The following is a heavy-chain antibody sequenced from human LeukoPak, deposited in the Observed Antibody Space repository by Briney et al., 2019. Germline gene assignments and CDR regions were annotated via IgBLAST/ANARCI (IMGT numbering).Heavy chain of an antibody. Sequence: SGGSLRLSCAASGFTFDHYGMSWVRQAPGKGLEWVSGINWNGGSIVCADSEKGRFTISRDNPKNSLSLQMNSLRAEDTALYYCPSGSGSGYYYFVYWGQGTLVTVSS. D-gene: IGHD3-22*01. J-gene: IGHJ4*02. CDR1: GFTFDHYG. CDR3: PSGSGSGYYYFVY. V-gene: IGHV3-20*04. CDR2: INWNGGSI.